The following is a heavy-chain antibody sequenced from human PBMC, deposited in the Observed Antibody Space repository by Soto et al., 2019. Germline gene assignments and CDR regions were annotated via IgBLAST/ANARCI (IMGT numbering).Heavy chain of an antibody. J-gene: IGHJ5*02. CDR2: IIPIFGTA. Sequence: SAKVSCKASGGTFSSYAISWVRQAPGQGLEWMGGIIPIFGTANYAQKFQGRVTITADESTSTAYMELSSLRSEDTAVYYCARGGLRYFDQGNWFDPWGQGTLVTVSS. CDR1: GGTFSSYA. D-gene: IGHD3-9*01. CDR3: ARGGLRYFDQGNWFDP. V-gene: IGHV1-69*13.